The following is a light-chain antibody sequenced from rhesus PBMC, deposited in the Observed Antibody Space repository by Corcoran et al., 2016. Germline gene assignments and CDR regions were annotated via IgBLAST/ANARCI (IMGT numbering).Light chain of an antibody. V-gene: IGKV3-10*01. CDR1: QTVSRN. J-gene: IGKJ2*01. CDR3: YQHASDYT. CDR2: DAS. Sequence: QVMLTQSPATLSLSPGERATLSCRASQTVSRNLAWYQQKPGQAPRPLIYDASNRAPGIPDRFSGIGSGADFTPPISSLEPEDVGVYYCYQHASDYTFGQGTRVEVK.